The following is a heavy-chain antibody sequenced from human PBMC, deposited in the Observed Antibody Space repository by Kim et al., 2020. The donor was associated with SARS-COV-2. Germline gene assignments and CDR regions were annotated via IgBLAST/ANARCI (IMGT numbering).Heavy chain of an antibody. Sequence: SFQGQVTISADKSISTAYLQWSSLKASDTAMYYCARSIAYCGGDCYPFDYWGQGTLVTVSS. J-gene: IGHJ4*02. CDR3: ARSIAYCGGDCYPFDY. D-gene: IGHD2-21*02. V-gene: IGHV5-51*01.